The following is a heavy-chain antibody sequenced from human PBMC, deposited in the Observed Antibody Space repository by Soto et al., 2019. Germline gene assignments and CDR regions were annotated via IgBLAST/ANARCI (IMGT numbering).Heavy chain of an antibody. D-gene: IGHD1-1*01. CDR1: GLTFSDFA. V-gene: IGHV3-23*01. CDR3: AAYKQHLEGRGDY. Sequence: EVQLLESGGGLVQPGGSLRLSCAASGLTFSDFAMIWVRQAPGQGLEWVSVIYDSWTTVYADSVKGRFSISRDDSEATVFLKMGSLRADDTAVYFCAAYKQHLEGRGDYWGRGTLVTVSS. J-gene: IGHJ4*02. CDR2: IYDSWTT.